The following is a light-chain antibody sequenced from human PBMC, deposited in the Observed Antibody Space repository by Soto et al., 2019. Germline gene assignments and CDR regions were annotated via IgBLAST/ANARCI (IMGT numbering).Light chain of an antibody. J-gene: IGKJ1*01. CDR1: QSISSW. CDR2: DAS. Sequence: LPITQSPSTLSASVGARVTLTCRASQSISSWLAWYQQKPGKAPKLLIYDASSLESGVPSRFSGSGSGTEFTLTISSLQPDDFATYYCQQYNSYSAWTFGQGTKVDIK. V-gene: IGKV1-5*01. CDR3: QQYNSYSAWT.